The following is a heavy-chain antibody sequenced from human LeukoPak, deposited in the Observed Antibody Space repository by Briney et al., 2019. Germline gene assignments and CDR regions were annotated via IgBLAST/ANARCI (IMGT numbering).Heavy chain of an antibody. CDR2: ISGDGGST. CDR1: GFTFDGYA. V-gene: IGHV3-43*02. J-gene: IGHJ1*01. Sequence: GGSLRLSCAASGFTFDGYAMHWVRQAPGKGLEWVSLISGDGGSTYYADSVKGRFTISRDNSKNSLYLQMNSLRTEDTALYYCAKVIYCGGDCSEYFQHWGQGTLVTVSS. D-gene: IGHD2-21*02. CDR3: AKVIYCGGDCSEYFQH.